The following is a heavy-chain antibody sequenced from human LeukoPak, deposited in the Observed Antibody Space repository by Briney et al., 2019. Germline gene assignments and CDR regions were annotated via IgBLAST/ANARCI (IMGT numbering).Heavy chain of an antibody. CDR3: GKEASGYYGSGSYIDY. CDR2: ISGSSAYT. CDR1: GFTFSSYG. D-gene: IGHD3-10*01. V-gene: IGHV3-23*01. Sequence: GGSLRLSCAASGFTFSSYGMSWVRQAPGRGLEWVSSISGSSAYTDYADSVKGRFTISRDKSKNTLYLQMNSLRADDTAVYYCGKEASGYYGSGSYIDYWGQGTLVTVSS. J-gene: IGHJ4*02.